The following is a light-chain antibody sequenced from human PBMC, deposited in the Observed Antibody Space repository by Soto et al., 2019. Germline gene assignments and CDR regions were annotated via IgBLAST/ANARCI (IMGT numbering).Light chain of an antibody. V-gene: IGKV1-5*01. Sequence: DIQMTQSPSTLSASVGDRVTITCRSSQSISTWLAWYQQKPGKAPKLLVYDVSNLPSGVPSRFSGSGSETEFTLTIGSLQPDDSAIYHCQQYSTHSTFGQGTKVDIK. CDR1: QSISTW. CDR2: DVS. J-gene: IGKJ2*01. CDR3: QQYSTHST.